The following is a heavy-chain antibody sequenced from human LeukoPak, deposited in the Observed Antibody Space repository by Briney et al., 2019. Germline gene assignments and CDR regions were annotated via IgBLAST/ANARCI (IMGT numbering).Heavy chain of an antibody. CDR2: ISAYNGNT. CDR1: GYTFTSYG. Sequence: GASVKVSCKASGYTFTSYGISWVRQAPGQGLEWMGWISAYNGNTNYAQKFQGRVTMTRDTSISTAYMELSRLRSDDTAVYYCAREMYSGYGLSDYWGQGTLVTVSS. V-gene: IGHV1-18*01. J-gene: IGHJ4*02. D-gene: IGHD5-12*01. CDR3: AREMYSGYGLSDY.